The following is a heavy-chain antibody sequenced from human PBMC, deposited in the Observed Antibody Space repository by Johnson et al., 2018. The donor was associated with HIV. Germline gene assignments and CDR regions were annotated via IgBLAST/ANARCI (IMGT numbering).Heavy chain of an antibody. J-gene: IGHJ3*02. CDR2: ISGSGGST. Sequence: VQLVESGGGVVQPGRSLRLSCAASGFTFSSYAMSWVRQAPGKGLEWVSAISGSGGSTYYADSVKGRFTISRDNSKNTLYLQMNSLRAEDTAGYYCAKDSMGFNWNQFEAFDMWGQGTMVTVS. CDR1: GFTFSSYA. CDR3: AKDSMGFNWNQFEAFDM. V-gene: IGHV3-23*04. D-gene: IGHD1-20*01.